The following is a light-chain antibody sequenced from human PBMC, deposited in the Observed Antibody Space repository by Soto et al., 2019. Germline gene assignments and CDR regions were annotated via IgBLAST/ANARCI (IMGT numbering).Light chain of an antibody. J-gene: IGLJ7*01. V-gene: IGLV2-23*01. CDR1: SSDVGSYNL. CDR2: EGS. Sequence: QSALTQPASVSGSPGQSITISCTGTSSDVGSYNLVSWYQQHPGKAPKLMIYEGSKRPSGVSNRFSGSKSGNTASLTTSGLQAEDEADYYCCSYAGSSTPAVFGGGTQLTVL. CDR3: CSYAGSSTPAV.